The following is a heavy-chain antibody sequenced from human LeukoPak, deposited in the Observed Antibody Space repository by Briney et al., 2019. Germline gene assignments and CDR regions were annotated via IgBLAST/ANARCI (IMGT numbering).Heavy chain of an antibody. CDR2: MYYGGST. CDR1: GGSLSNYY. CDR3: ARHRGSSWYESFDY. D-gene: IGHD6-13*01. V-gene: IGHV4-59*08. Sequence: SETLSLTCSVSGGSLSNYYWNWIRQPPGKGLEWIGSMYYGGSTNYNRSLKSRVTISVDTSENQFSLKVSSVTAADTAVYYCARHRGSSWYESFDYWGQGILVTVSS. J-gene: IGHJ4*02.